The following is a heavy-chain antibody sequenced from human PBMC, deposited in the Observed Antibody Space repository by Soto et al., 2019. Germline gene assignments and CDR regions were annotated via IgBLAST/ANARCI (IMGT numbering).Heavy chain of an antibody. CDR3: ARDSTTVTGIDY. CDR1: GGSISSGGYY. Sequence: SETLSLTCTVSGGSISSGGYYWSWIRQHPGKGLEWIGYIYYSGSTYYNPSLKSRVTISVDTSKNQFSLKLSSVTAADTAVYYCARDSTTVTGIDYWGQGTLVTVSS. D-gene: IGHD4-4*01. J-gene: IGHJ4*02. CDR2: IYYSGST. V-gene: IGHV4-31*03.